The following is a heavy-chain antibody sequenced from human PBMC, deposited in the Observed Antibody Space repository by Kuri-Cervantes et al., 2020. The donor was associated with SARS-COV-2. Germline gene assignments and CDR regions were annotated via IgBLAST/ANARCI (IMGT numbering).Heavy chain of an antibody. V-gene: IGHV1-69*13. D-gene: IGHD3-3*01. CDR2: IIPIFGTA. CDR3: ARVGDGWEWSHEVGYYYYYYMDV. Sequence: SVKVSCKASGGTFSSYAISWVRQAPGQGLEWMGGIIPIFGTANYAQKFQGRVTTTADESTSTAYMELSSLRSEDTAVYYCARVGDGWEWSHEVGYYYYYYMDVWGKGTTVTVSS. CDR1: GGTFSSYA. J-gene: IGHJ6*03.